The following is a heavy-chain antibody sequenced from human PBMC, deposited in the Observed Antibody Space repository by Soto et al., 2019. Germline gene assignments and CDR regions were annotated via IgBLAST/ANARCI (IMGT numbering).Heavy chain of an antibody. V-gene: IGHV3-13*04. CDR1: GFTFSTHD. D-gene: IGHD3-22*01. J-gene: IGHJ4*02. CDR2: IGTAGDT. Sequence: EVQLVESGGGLVQPGGSLRLSCAASGFTFSTHDMHWVRQATGKGLEWVSAIGTAGDTYYPDSVKGRFAISRENAKNSLYLQGNSLRVGDTAVYYCARGPWPRGDSSGFYYYFDYWGQGTLVTVSS. CDR3: ARGPWPRGDSSGFYYYFDY.